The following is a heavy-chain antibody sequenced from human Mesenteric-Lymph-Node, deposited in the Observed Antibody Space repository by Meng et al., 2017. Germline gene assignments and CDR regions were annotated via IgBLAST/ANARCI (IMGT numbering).Heavy chain of an antibody. CDR2: IYYSGST. CDR3: ARVSSGYVGLDWFDP. J-gene: IGHJ5*02. D-gene: IGHD5-12*01. Sequence: SETLSLTCTVSGGSISSYYWSWIRQPPGKGLEWIGYIYYSGSTNYNPSLKSRVTISVDTSKNQFSLKLSSVTAADTAVYYCARVSSGYVGLDWFDPWGQGTLVTGYS. CDR1: GGSISSYY. V-gene: IGHV4-59*01.